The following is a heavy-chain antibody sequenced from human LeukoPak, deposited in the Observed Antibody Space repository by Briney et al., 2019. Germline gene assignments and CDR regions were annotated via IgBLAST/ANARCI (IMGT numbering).Heavy chain of an antibody. Sequence: GGSLRLSCAASGFTFSSYSMNWVRQTPGKGLEWVSSITSSNNYIYYADSVKGRFTISRDNAKNSLYLQMNSLTAEDTAVYYCARVDYWGQGTLVTVSS. J-gene: IGHJ4*02. CDR1: GFTFSSYS. CDR2: ITSSNNYI. CDR3: ARVDY. V-gene: IGHV3-21*01.